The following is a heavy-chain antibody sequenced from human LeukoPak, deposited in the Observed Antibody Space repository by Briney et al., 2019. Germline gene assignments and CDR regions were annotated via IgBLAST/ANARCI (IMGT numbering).Heavy chain of an antibody. CDR1: GGSISSYY. V-gene: IGHV4-4*09. CDR3: ARQGVLRYFDGYWFDP. CDR2: IYTSGST. J-gene: IGHJ5*02. Sequence: SETLSLTCTVSGGSISSYYWSWIRQPPGKGLEWIGYIYTSGSTNYNPSLKSRVTISVDTSKNQFSLKLSSVTAADTAVYYCARQGVLRYFDGYWFDPWGQGTLVTVSS. D-gene: IGHD3-9*01.